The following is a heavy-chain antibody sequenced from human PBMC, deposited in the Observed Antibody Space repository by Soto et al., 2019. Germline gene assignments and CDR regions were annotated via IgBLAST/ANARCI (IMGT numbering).Heavy chain of an antibody. D-gene: IGHD2-2*01. CDR1: GYTFTSYS. CDR3: ARAGGLGYCISTSCRAGGMDV. Sequence: ASVKVSCKASGYTFTSYSMHWVRQAPGQGLEWMGIINPSGGSTSYAQKFQGRVTMTRDTSTSIVYMELSSLRSEDTAVYYCARAGGLGYCISTSCRAGGMDVWGQGTTVTVSS. V-gene: IGHV1-46*01. CDR2: INPSGGST. J-gene: IGHJ6*02.